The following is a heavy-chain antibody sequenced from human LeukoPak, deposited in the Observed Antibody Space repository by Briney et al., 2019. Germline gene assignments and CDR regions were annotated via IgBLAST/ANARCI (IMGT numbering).Heavy chain of an antibody. J-gene: IGHJ6*02. CDR2: IKQDGSEK. V-gene: IGHV3-7*01. D-gene: IGHD3-22*01. CDR3: ARDDSSGYPTFYYYGMDV. CDR1: GFTFSSYW. Sequence: GGSLRLSCAASGFTFSSYWMSWVRQAPGKGLEWVANIKQDGSEKYYVDSVKGRFTISRDNAKNSLYLQMNSQRAEDTAVYYCARDDSSGYPTFYYYGMDVWGQGTTVTVSS.